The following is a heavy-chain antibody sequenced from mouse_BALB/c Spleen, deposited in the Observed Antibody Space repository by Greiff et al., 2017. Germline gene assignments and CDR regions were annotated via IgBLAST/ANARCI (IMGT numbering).Heavy chain of an antibody. D-gene: IGHD2-10*02. Sequence: DVKLQESGGGLVQPGGSRKLSCAASGFTFSSFGMHWVRQAPEKGLEWVAYISSGSSTIYYADTVKGRFTISRDNPKNTLFLQMTSLRSEDTAMYYCASPVSGFAMDYWGQGTSVTVSS. V-gene: IGHV5-17*02. CDR2: ISSGSSTI. J-gene: IGHJ4*01. CDR3: ASPVSGFAMDY. CDR1: GFTFSSFG.